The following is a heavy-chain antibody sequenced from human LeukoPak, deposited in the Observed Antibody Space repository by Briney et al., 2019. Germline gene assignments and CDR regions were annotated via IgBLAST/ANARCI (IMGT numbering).Heavy chain of an antibody. J-gene: IGHJ6*02. D-gene: IGHD6-19*01. CDR1: GYSISSGYY. V-gene: IGHV4-38-2*02. CDR3: ARHDEIAVFRNGLDV. Sequence: SETLSLTCTVSGYSISSGYYWGWIRQPPGKGLEWIGSFYHSGSTHYNPSLKSRVTIPIDTSKNQFSLRLSSVTAADTAVYYCARHDEIAVFRNGLDVWGQGTTVTVSS. CDR2: FYHSGST.